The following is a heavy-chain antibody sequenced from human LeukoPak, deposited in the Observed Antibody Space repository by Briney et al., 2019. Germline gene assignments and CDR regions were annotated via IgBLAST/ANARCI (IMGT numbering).Heavy chain of an antibody. V-gene: IGHV4-4*07. D-gene: IGHD3-22*01. CDR3: ARSYDSSGYPLYLAY. CDR1: GGSISSYY. Sequence: SETLSLTCTVSGGSISSYYWSRIRQPAGKGLEWIGRIYTSGSTNYNPSLKSRVTMSVDTSKNQFSLKLSSVTAADTAVYYCARSYDSSGYPLYLAYWGQGTLVTVSS. CDR2: IYTSGST. J-gene: IGHJ4*02.